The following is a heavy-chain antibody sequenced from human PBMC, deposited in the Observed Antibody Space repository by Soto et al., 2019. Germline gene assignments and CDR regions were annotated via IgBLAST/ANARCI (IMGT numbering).Heavy chain of an antibody. CDR2: ISAYNGNT. D-gene: IGHD3-22*01. Sequence: QVQLVQSGAEVKKPGASVKVSRKASGYTVTSYGISWVRQAPGQGLEWMGWISAYNGNTNYAQKLQGRVTMTTDTSTSTAYMELRSLRSDDTAVYYCARWVGPPNYYDSSGYKYYFDYWGQGTLVTVSS. CDR3: ARWVGPPNYYDSSGYKYYFDY. CDR1: GYTVTSYG. V-gene: IGHV1-18*04. J-gene: IGHJ4*02.